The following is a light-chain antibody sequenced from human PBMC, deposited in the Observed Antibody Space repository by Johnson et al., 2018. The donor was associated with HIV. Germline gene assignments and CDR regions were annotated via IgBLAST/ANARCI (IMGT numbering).Light chain of an antibody. CDR2: DSY. V-gene: IGLV1-51*01. CDR1: SSNIGNNY. Sequence: HSVLTQPPSVSAAPGQKVTISCSGSSSNIGNNYVSWYQQLPGTAPKLLIYDSYKRPSGIPDRFSGSKSGTSATLGITGLQTGDEADYYCGTWDSSLSAYVFATETKVTVL. J-gene: IGLJ1*01. CDR3: GTWDSSLSAYV.